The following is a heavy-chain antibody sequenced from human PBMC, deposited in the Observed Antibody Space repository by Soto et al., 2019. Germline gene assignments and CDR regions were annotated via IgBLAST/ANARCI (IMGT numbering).Heavy chain of an antibody. CDR3: VRDGHCIPTSCYGHWLDP. D-gene: IGHD2-2*01. CDR2: IKSDASHT. J-gene: IGHJ5*02. CDR1: VFTFSTDW. V-gene: IGHV3-74*01. Sequence: GGSRRLSAASGVFTFSTDWSHFIREVPGEVVEWVSSIKSDASHTYYAESVKGRFTIFRDNAKHPLHLEMNSLRVEDTAVYYCVRDGHCIPTSCYGHWLDPWGQGTLVTVSS.